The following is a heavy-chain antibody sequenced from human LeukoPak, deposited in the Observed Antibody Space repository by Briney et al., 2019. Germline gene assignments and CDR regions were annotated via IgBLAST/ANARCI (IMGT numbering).Heavy chain of an antibody. CDR2: ISSSSSYI. V-gene: IGHV3-21*01. CDR3: ARETYCGGDCYVQYYFDY. J-gene: IGHJ4*02. CDR1: GFTFSIYS. Sequence: GGSLRLSCAASGFTFSIYSMNWVRQAPGKGLEWVSSISSSSSYIYYADSVKGRFTISRDNAKNSLYLQMNGLRAEDTAVYYCARETYCGGDCYVQYYFDYWGQGTLVTVSS. D-gene: IGHD2-21*02.